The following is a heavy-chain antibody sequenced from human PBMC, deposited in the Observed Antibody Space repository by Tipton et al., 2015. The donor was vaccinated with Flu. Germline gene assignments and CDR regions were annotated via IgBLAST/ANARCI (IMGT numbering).Heavy chain of an antibody. V-gene: IGHV3-30*02. Sequence: SLRLSCATSGFAFENYAMHWVRQAPGKGLEWVACIRHDGSKKFYVDSVKVRFTISRDNSKKTLLLRMNSLRPEDTAVYYCAKTETDDFDYWGQGTLVTVSS. D-gene: IGHD5-24*01. CDR1: GFAFENYA. CDR2: IRHDGSKK. CDR3: AKTETDDFDY. J-gene: IGHJ4*02.